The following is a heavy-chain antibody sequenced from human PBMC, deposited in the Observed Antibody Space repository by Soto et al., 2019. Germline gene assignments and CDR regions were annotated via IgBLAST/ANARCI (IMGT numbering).Heavy chain of an antibody. V-gene: IGHV3-21*01. CDR3: AGRNNFDWLLFLSNFDY. CDR2: ISSSSSYI. J-gene: IGHJ4*02. Sequence: GGSLRLSCAASGFTFSSYSMNWVRQAPGKGLEWVSSISSSSSYIYYADSVKGRFTISRDNAKNSLYLQMNSLRAEDTAVYYCAGRNNFDWLLFLSNFDYWGQGTLVTVSS. D-gene: IGHD3-9*01. CDR1: GFTFSSYS.